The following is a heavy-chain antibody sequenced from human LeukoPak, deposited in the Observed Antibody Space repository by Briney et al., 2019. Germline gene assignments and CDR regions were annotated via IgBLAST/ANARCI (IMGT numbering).Heavy chain of an antibody. J-gene: IGHJ5*02. CDR1: GFTFSSYA. CDR3: AKDQGSWYVASWFDP. Sequence: GGSLRLSCAASGFTFSSYAMSWVRQAPGKGLEWVSAISGSGGSTYYADSVKGRFTISRDNSKNTLYLQMNSLRAEDTAVYYCAKDQGSWYVASWFDPWGQGTLVTVSS. D-gene: IGHD6-13*01. V-gene: IGHV3-23*01. CDR2: ISGSGGST.